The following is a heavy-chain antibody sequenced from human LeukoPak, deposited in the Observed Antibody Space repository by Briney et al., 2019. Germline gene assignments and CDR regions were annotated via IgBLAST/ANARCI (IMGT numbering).Heavy chain of an antibody. CDR1: GFTFSSYS. CDR2: ISSISSYI. Sequence: GGSLRLSCAASGFTFSSYSVTWFRQAPGKGLEWVSSISSISSYIYYADSVKGRFTISRDNAKNSLYLQMNSLRAEDTAVYYCARDTGDTAMVLYYYYYYMDVWGKGTTVTVSS. CDR3: ARDTGDTAMVLYYYYYYMDV. D-gene: IGHD5-18*01. V-gene: IGHV3-21*01. J-gene: IGHJ6*03.